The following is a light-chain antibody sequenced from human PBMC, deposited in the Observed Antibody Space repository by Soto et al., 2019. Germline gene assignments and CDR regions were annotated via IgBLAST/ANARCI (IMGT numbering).Light chain of an antibody. Sequence: IVMTQSPLFLPVTPGEPASFSCRSSQSLLHSTGFNYVDWYLQKPGQSPQLLIYWGSNRASGVPDRFSGSGSGPDFTLKISRVEDEDVGVYYCIHALQIPYSFGQGTKLEIK. CDR3: IHALQIPYS. V-gene: IGKV2-28*01. J-gene: IGKJ2*01. CDR1: QSLLHSTGFNY. CDR2: WGS.